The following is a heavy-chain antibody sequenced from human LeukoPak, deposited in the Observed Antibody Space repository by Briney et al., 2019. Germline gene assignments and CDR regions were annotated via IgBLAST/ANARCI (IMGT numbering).Heavy chain of an antibody. CDR3: TRRGYPTSPVGAFDI. D-gene: IGHD3-22*01. J-gene: IGHJ3*02. CDR1: GFTFSNYW. V-gene: IGHV3-7*01. Sequence: GGSLRLSCTASGFTFSNYWMTWVRQAPGKGLEWVANIKQDASERYHLDSVEGRFIISRDNAKNSLYLQMNRLRAEDTAVYYCTRRGYPTSPVGAFDIWGRGTRVTVSS. CDR2: IKQDASER.